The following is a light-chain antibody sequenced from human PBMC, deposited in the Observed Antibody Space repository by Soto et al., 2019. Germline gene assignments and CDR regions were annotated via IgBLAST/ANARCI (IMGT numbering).Light chain of an antibody. J-gene: IGLJ2*01. CDR3: ASWDDNLNGPV. V-gene: IGLV1-36*01. CDR1: SSNIGNNP. Sequence: QLVLTQPPSVSEAPRQRVTISCSGSSSNIGNNPVNWYQQVPGKAPKLLIYYDDMLYSGVSDRFSGSKSGTSASLAISGLQSEDEADYYCASWDDNLNGPVFGRGTKLTVL. CDR2: YDD.